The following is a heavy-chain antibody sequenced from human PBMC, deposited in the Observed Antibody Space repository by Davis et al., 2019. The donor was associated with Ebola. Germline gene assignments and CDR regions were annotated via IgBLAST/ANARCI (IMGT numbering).Heavy chain of an antibody. V-gene: IGHV4-34*01. CDR2: INHSGST. D-gene: IGHD1-1*01. CDR1: GFTFSSYA. Sequence: ESLKISCAASGFTFSSYAMSWIRQPPGKGLEWIGEINHSGSTNYNPSLKSRVTISVDTSKNQFSLKLSSVTAADTAVYYCARAHWNYYYYGMDVWGQGTTVTVSS. CDR3: ARAHWNYYYYGMDV. J-gene: IGHJ6*02.